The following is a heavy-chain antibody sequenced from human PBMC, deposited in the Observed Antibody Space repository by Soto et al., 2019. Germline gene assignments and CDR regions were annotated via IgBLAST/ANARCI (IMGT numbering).Heavy chain of an antibody. D-gene: IGHD3-10*01. CDR3: AREVQVHTPAFVY. CDR2: ISPMFGAA. J-gene: IGHJ4*02. Sequence: QVQLVQSGAEMKKPGSSVKVSCQSSGGTFNTYAVNWVRQAPGQGREWMGDISPMFGAANYAPKFQGRDTIPADASTLTSYMQLSSLTSEDTALYFCAREVQVHTPAFVYWGQGNLVTVSS. CDR1: GGTFNTYA. V-gene: IGHV1-69*19.